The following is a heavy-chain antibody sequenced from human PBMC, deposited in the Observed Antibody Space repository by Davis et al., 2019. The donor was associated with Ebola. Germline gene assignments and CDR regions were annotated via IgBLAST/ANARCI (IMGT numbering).Heavy chain of an antibody. CDR2: IYPGDSDT. D-gene: IGHD5-24*01. V-gene: IGHV5-51*01. Sequence: GESLKIPCKGSGYIFTSYWIGWVRQLPGKGLQWMAIIYPGDSDTRYSPSFQGQVTISADKSISTAYLQWSSLKASDTAMYYCARAEMATIFAYYFDYWGQGTLVTVSS. CDR1: GYIFTSYW. J-gene: IGHJ4*02. CDR3: ARAEMATIFAYYFDY.